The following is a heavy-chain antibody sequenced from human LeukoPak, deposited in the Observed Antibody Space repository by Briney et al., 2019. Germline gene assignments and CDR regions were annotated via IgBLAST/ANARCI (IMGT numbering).Heavy chain of an antibody. CDR3: ARPDSSGYVGTGYFQH. V-gene: IGHV4-39*01. CDR2: VYYSGST. Sequence: SETLSLTCTVSGGSISSSSYYWGWIRQPPGKGLEWIGSVYYSGSTYYNPSLKSRVTISVDTTKNQFSLKLSCVTAEDTAVYYCARPDSSGYVGTGYFQHWGQGTLVTVSS. D-gene: IGHD3-22*01. J-gene: IGHJ1*01. CDR1: GGSISSSSYY.